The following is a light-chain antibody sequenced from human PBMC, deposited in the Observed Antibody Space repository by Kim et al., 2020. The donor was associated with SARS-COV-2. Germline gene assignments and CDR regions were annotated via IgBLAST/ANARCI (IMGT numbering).Light chain of an antibody. CDR1: KLGDRY. Sequence: VSPGQTASITCSGDKLGDRYVCWYQQKPGQSPVLVIYQDTKRPSGIPERFSGSNSGNTATLTISGTQAMDEADYYCQAWDSSTAVFGTGTKVTVL. CDR3: QAWDSSTAV. CDR2: QDT. J-gene: IGLJ1*01. V-gene: IGLV3-1*01.